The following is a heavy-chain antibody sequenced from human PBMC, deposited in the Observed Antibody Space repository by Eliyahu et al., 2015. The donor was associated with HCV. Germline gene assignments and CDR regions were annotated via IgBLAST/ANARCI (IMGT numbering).Heavy chain of an antibody. Sequence: QVQLVESGGGVVQPGGSLRLSCAASGFTFTSYAMQWVRQAPGKGPXWVAXISHHGRDXYYIDSVXGXFTISRDNSRNMVYLQMDSXRPEDTAVYYCAKDWFHFGTLDSFNIWGQGTRVTVSS. CDR3: AKDWFHFGTLDSFNI. CDR2: ISHHGRDX. CDR1: GFTFTSYA. V-gene: IGHV3-30*18. J-gene: IGHJ3*02. D-gene: IGHD2/OR15-2a*01.